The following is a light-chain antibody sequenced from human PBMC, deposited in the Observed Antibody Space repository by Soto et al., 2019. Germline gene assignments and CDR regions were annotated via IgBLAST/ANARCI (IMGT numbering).Light chain of an antibody. CDR2: DAS. CDR1: QSVSSY. J-gene: IGKJ1*01. V-gene: IGKV3-11*01. CDR3: HLHGSPPGM. Sequence: EIVLTQSPATLSLSPGERATLSCRASQSVSSYLAWYQQKPGQAPRLLIYDASNRATGIPARFSGSGTGTEVTLTISGLQSEDFAVYYCHLHGSPPGMFGQVTKVEIK.